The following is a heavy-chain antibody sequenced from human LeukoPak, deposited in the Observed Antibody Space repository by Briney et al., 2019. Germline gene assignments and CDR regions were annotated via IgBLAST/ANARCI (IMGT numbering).Heavy chain of an antibody. J-gene: IGHJ4*02. D-gene: IGHD5-18*01. V-gene: IGHV3-23*01. CDR1: GFTFSSYA. CDR3: AKALGFGYSYGYGGYYFDY. CDR2: ISGSGGST. Sequence: GGSLRLSCAASGFTFSSYAMNWVRQAPGKGLEGVSAISGSGGSTYYADSVKGRFTISRDNSKNTLYLQMNSLRAEDTAVYYCAKALGFGYSYGYGGYYFDYWGQGTLVTVSS.